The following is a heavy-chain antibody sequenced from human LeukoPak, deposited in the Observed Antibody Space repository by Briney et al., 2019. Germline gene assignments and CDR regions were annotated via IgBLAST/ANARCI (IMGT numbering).Heavy chain of an antibody. J-gene: IGHJ5*02. V-gene: IGHV4-31*03. CDR2: IYYSGST. CDR1: GGSISSGGYY. Sequence: SQTLSLTCTVSGGSISSGGYYWSWIRQHPGKGLEWIGYIYYSGSTYYNPSLKSRVTISVDTSKNQFSLKLSSVTAADTAVYYCARGWAARSWFDPWGQGTLVTVS. D-gene: IGHD5-24*01. CDR3: ARGWAARSWFDP.